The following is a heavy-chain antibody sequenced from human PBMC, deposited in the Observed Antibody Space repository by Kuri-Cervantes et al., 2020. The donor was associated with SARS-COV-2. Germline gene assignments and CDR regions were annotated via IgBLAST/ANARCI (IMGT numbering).Heavy chain of an antibody. CDR1: GFTFSSYA. CDR3: ARAFGGSYFNWFDP. Sequence: GESLKISCAASGFTFSSYAMHWVRQAPGKGLEWVAVISYDGSNKYYADSVKGRFTISRDNSKNTLYLQMNSLRAEDTAVYYCARAFGGSYFNWFDPWGQGNLVTVSS. D-gene: IGHD1-26*01. V-gene: IGHV3-30*04. CDR2: ISYDGSNK. J-gene: IGHJ5*02.